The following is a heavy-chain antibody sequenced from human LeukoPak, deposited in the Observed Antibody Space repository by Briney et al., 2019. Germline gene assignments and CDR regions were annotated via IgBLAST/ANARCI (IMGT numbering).Heavy chain of an antibody. CDR1: GFTFSSYG. D-gene: IGHD6-13*01. Sequence: GGSLRLSCAASGFTFSSYGMHWVRQAPGKGLEWVAVISYDGSNKYYADSVKGRFTISRDNSKNTLYLQMNSLRAEDTAVYYCAKDWSSSMLYYYFDYWGQGTLVTVSS. V-gene: IGHV3-30*18. J-gene: IGHJ4*02. CDR2: ISYDGSNK. CDR3: AKDWSSSMLYYYFDY.